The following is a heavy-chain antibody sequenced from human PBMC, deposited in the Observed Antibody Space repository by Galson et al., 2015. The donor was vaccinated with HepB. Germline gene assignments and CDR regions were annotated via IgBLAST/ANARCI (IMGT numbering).Heavy chain of an antibody. CDR3: ALFCSSTSCYWEGHDAFDI. CDR2: ISAYTGNT. Sequence: SVTVSCKASGSTFTSYGISWVRQAPGQGLEWMGWISAYTGNTNYAQKLQGRVTMTTDTSTSTAYMELRSLRSDDTAVYYCALFCSSTSCYWEGHDAFDIWGQGTMVTVSS. D-gene: IGHD2-2*01. CDR1: GSTFTSYG. J-gene: IGHJ3*02. V-gene: IGHV1-18*04.